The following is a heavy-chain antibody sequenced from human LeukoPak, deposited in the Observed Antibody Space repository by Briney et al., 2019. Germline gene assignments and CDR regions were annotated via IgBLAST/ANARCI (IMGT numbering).Heavy chain of an antibody. CDR1: GGSISSSSYY. J-gene: IGHJ5*02. V-gene: IGHV4-39*01. CDR2: IYYSGST. CDR3: ASHSGYRYGLNRFDP. D-gene: IGHD5-18*01. Sequence: KPSEALSLTCTVSGGSISSSSYYWGWIRQPPGKGLEWIGSIYYSGSTYYNPALKSRVTISVDTSKNQFSLKLSSVTAADTAVYYCASHSGYRYGLNRFDPWGQGTLVTVSS.